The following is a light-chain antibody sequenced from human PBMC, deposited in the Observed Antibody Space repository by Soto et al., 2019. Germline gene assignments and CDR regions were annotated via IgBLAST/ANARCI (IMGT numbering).Light chain of an antibody. CDR2: GAF. J-gene: IGKJ5*01. CDR1: QSISSW. Sequence: DIQMTQSPSTLSASLGDRVTITCRASQSISSWLAWYQQKPGRAPKLLVYGAFSLQSGVPSRFSGSISGTDFTLTISSLQPEDFATYYCQQNYDTPPTFGQGTRLEI. CDR3: QQNYDTPPT. V-gene: IGKV1-39*01.